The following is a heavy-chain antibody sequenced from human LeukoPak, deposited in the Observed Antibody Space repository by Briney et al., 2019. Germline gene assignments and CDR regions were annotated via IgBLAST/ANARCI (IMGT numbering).Heavy chain of an antibody. V-gene: IGHV4-59*01. CDR1: GGSISSYY. Sequence: SETLSLTCTVSGGSISSYYWSWIRQPPGKGLEWIGYIYYSGSTNYNPSLKSRVTISVDTSKNQFSLKLSSVTAADTAVYYCAASMVRGVITFDPWGQGTLVTVYS. D-gene: IGHD3-10*01. J-gene: IGHJ5*02. CDR2: IYYSGST. CDR3: AASMVRGVITFDP.